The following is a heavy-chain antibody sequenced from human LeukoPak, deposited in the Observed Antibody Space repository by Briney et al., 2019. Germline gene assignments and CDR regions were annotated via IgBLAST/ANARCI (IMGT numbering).Heavy chain of an antibody. J-gene: IGHJ4*02. CDR3: ASERGGSYDFGY. Sequence: GGSLRLSCAASGFTFSSYGMSWVRQAPGKGLEWVSAISGSGGSTYYADSVKGRFTISRDNSKNTLYLQMNSLRAEDTAVYYCASERGGSYDFGYWGQGTLVTVSS. V-gene: IGHV3-23*01. CDR2: ISGSGGST. CDR1: GFTFSSYG. D-gene: IGHD1-26*01.